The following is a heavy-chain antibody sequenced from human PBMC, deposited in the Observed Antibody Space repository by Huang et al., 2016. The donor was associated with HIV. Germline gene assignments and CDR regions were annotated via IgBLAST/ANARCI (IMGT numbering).Heavy chain of an antibody. CDR1: GFTFGSFG. V-gene: IGHV3-30*02. CDR3: AKDLTYTFGRHFDY. J-gene: IGHJ4*02. Sequence: QVQLVESGGGVVQPGGSLRLSCTASGFTFGSFGMHWVRQAPGKVREWVAFIRYDGNNYYYADSVGGRFTISRDNSKDTLYLQMNRLRPDDSAVYYCAKDLTYTFGRHFDYWGRGTLVTVSS. D-gene: IGHD3-3*01. CDR2: IRYDGNNY.